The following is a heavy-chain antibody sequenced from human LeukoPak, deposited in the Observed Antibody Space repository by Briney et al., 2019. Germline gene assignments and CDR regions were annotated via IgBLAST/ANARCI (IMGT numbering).Heavy chain of an antibody. D-gene: IGHD3-3*01. CDR3: ARKLTIFGVVRFDY. J-gene: IGHJ4*02. CDR1: GFTFSSYW. V-gene: IGHV3-7*01. Sequence: GGSLRLSCAASGFTFSSYWMSWVRQAPGKGLEWVANIKQDGSEKYYVDSVKGRFTISRDNAKNSLYLQMNSLRAEDTAVYYCARKLTIFGVVRFDYWGQGTLVTVSS. CDR2: IKQDGSEK.